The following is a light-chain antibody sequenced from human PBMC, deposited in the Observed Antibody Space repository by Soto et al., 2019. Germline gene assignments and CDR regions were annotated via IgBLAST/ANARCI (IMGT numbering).Light chain of an antibody. J-gene: IGKJ1*01. V-gene: IGKV3-20*01. CDR2: EAS. CDR3: QQYGNSPQT. Sequence: EIVLTQSPGTLSLSPGERATLSCRASQSVSSTYVAWYQQRPGQTPKLLIYEASTRAASIPDRLSGRGSGKDYTLTIDRLEPEDFAVYYCQQYGNSPQTFGQGTKVEI. CDR1: QSVSSTY.